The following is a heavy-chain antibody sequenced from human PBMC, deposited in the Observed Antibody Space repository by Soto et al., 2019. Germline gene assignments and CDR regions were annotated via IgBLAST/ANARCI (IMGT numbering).Heavy chain of an antibody. J-gene: IGHJ3*02. D-gene: IGHD3-10*01. Sequence: GGSLRLSCAASGFTFSSYAMHWVRQAPGKGLEWVAVISYDGSNKYYADSVKGRFTISRDNSKNTLYLQMNSLRAEDTAVYYCATSSFWKPSYYYGSGSYYSTSDAFDIWGQGTMVTVSS. CDR2: ISYDGSNK. CDR3: ATSSFWKPSYYYGSGSYYSTSDAFDI. CDR1: GFTFSSYA. V-gene: IGHV3-30-3*01.